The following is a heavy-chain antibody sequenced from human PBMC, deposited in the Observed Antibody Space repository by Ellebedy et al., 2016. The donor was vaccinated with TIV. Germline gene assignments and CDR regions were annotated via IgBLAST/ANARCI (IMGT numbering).Heavy chain of an antibody. Sequence: MPSETLSLTCAVYGESFSGPYWSWVRQPPGQGLEWIGEVDHGGSTNYIPSLKSRVTISVDTSKNQFSLKLTSVTAADTAVYYCARLGGFSYGYPKFDYWGRGTLVTVSS. D-gene: IGHD5-18*01. CDR2: VDHGGST. CDR1: GESFSGPY. CDR3: ARLGGFSYGYPKFDY. V-gene: IGHV4-34*01. J-gene: IGHJ4*02.